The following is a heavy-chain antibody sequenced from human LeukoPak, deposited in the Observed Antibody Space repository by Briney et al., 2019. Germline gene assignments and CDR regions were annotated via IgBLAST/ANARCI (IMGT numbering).Heavy chain of an antibody. CDR1: GGSFSGYY. D-gene: IGHD6-19*01. V-gene: IGHV4-34*01. Sequence: PSETLSLTCAVYGGSFSGYYWSWIRQPPGKGLEWIGEINHSGSTNYNPSLKSRVTISVDTSKDQFSLKLSSVTAADTAVYYCAGGNSGWVAFDIWGQGTMVTVSS. CDR3: AGGNSGWVAFDI. CDR2: INHSGST. J-gene: IGHJ3*02.